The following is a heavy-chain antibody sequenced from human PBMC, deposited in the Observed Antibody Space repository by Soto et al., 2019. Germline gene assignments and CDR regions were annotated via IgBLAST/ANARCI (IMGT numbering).Heavy chain of an antibody. J-gene: IGHJ6*03. CDR3: ARGAGTIYKEYYMDV. V-gene: IGHV3-7*01. CDR2: IKQDGSEK. CDR1: GFTFSSYW. Sequence: GGSLRLSCAASGFTFSSYWMSWVRQAPGKGLEWVANIKQDGSEKYYVDSVKGRFTMSRDNAKSSLYLQMNSLRAEDTAVYYCARGAGTIYKEYYMDVWGKGTTVTVSS. D-gene: IGHD3-9*01.